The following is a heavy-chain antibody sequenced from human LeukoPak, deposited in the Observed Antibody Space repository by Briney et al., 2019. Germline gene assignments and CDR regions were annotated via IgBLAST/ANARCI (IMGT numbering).Heavy chain of an antibody. V-gene: IGHV4-39*01. CDR2: IYYSGST. CDR1: SGSISSSSYY. CDR3: ASVPLRSNYYYYYMDV. J-gene: IGHJ6*03. Sequence: PSQTLSLTCAVSSGSISSSSYYWGWIRQPPGKGLERIGSIYYSGSTYYNLSLKSRVTISVDTSKNQFSLKLSSVTAADTAVYYCASVPLRSNYYYYYMDVWGKGTTVTVSS. D-gene: IGHD5/OR15-5a*01.